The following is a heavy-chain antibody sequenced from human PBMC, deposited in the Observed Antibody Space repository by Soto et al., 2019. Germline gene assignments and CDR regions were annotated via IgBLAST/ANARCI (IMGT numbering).Heavy chain of an antibody. V-gene: IGHV3-30*18. Sequence: PGGSLRLSCAASGFTFSSYGMHWVRQAPGKGLEWVAIISYDGSNKYYADSVKGRFTISRDDSKNTLYLQMNSLRAEDTAVYYCAKDLVFPEPSDCWGQGTLVTVSS. CDR1: GFTFSSYG. J-gene: IGHJ4*02. CDR3: AKDLVFPEPSDC. CDR2: ISYDGSNK. D-gene: IGHD3-16*01.